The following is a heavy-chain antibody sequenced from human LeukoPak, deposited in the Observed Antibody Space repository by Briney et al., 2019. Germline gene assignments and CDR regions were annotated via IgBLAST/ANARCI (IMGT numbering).Heavy chain of an antibody. CDR1: GYRFPKYW. J-gene: IGHJ3*02. V-gene: IGHV5-51*01. Sequence: GESLKISCRGSGYRFPKYWIGWVRQPPGKGLEWMGIIYPGDSRTRYSPPFQGQVTISVDESIGTVYLQWSSLKASDTAMYYCAWFGGGAFDIWGQGTMVTVSS. D-gene: IGHD3-10*01. CDR2: IYPGDSRT. CDR3: AWFGGGAFDI.